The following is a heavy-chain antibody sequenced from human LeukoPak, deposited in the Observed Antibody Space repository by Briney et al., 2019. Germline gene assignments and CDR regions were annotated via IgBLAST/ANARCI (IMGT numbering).Heavy chain of an antibody. CDR3: AKTAGIAAAADFDY. V-gene: IGHV3-7*03. CDR1: GFTFSSYW. J-gene: IGHJ4*02. CDR2: IKQDGSEK. Sequence: GGSLRLSCAASGFTFSSYWMSWVRRAPGKGLEWVANIKQDGSEKYYVDSVKGRFTISRDNAKNSLYLQMNSLRAEDTAVYYCAKTAGIAAAADFDYWGQGTLVTVSS. D-gene: IGHD6-13*01.